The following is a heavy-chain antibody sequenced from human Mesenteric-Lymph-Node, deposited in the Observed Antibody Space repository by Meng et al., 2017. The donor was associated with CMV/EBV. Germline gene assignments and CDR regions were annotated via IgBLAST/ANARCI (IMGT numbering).Heavy chain of an antibody. J-gene: IGHJ4*02. CDR3: AKSPGSGSIAALYFDY. CDR1: GYIFSGDY. V-gene: IGHV1-2*02. CDR2: INPNNDGT. D-gene: IGHD6-6*01. Sequence: ASVQVSCKASGYIFSGDYMHWVRQAPGQGLEWMGWINPNNDGTNYAQKFHGRVTMTTDTSIRTAYMELSSLRSDDTAVYYCAKSPGSGSIAALYFDYWGQGTLVTVSS.